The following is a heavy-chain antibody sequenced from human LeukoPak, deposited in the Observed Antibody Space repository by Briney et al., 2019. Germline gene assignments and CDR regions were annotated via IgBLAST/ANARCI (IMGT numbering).Heavy chain of an antibody. J-gene: IGHJ4*02. CDR1: GFTFSSYA. D-gene: IGHD4-17*01. V-gene: IGHV3-23*01. CDR2: ISGSGGST. CDR3: AKDLATVTPRGDFDY. Sequence: GGSLRLSCAASGFTFSSYAMSWVHQAPGKGLEWVSAISGSGGSTHYADSVKGRFTISRDNSKNTLYLQMNSLRAEDTAVYYCAKDLATVTPRGDFDYWGQGTLVTVSS.